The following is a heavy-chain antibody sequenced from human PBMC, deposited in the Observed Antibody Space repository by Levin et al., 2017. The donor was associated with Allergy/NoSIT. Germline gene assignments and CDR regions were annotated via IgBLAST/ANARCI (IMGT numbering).Heavy chain of an antibody. V-gene: IGHV3-11*06. CDR2: ISVSGRET. D-gene: IGHD3/OR15-3a*01. CDR3: AREGFWTD. J-gene: IGHJ4*02. Sequence: GGSLSLTCAATGFRFSDYYMSWIRQVPGKGLEWVSYISVSGRETNYADSVKGRFTISRDNAMNSLSLQMNSLRVDDSAVYYCAREGFWTDWGQGTLVTVSS. CDR1: GFRFSDYY.